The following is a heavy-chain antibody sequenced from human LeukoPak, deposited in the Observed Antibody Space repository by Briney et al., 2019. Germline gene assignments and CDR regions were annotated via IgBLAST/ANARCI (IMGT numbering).Heavy chain of an antibody. D-gene: IGHD1-14*01. Sequence: PSETLSLTCTVSGGSISGSSYYWGWIRQPPGKGLEWIGSIYYRGSTYYNPSLKSRVTISVDTSKNQFSLKLSSVTAADTAVYYCARHGTAPYYYHYYMDVWGKGTTVTVSS. CDR1: GGSISGSSYY. CDR2: IYYRGST. V-gene: IGHV4-39*01. J-gene: IGHJ6*03. CDR3: ARHGTAPYYYHYYMDV.